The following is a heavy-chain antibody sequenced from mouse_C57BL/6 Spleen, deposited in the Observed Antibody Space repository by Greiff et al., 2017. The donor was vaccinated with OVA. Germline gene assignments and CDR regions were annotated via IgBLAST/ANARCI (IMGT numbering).Heavy chain of an antibody. CDR3: ARDRRSSLFDY. CDR2: ISDGGSYT. J-gene: IGHJ2*01. Sequence: EVKVVESGGGLVKPGGSLKLSCAASGFTFSSYAMSWVRQTPEKRLEWVATISDGGSYTYYPDNVKGRFTISRDNAKNNLYLQMSQLKSEDTAMYYCARDRRSSLFDYWGQGTTLTVSS. CDR1: GFTFSSYA. V-gene: IGHV5-4*01.